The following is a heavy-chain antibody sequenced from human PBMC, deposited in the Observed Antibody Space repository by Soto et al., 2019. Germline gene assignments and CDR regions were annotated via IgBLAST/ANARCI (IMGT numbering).Heavy chain of an antibody. CDR1: GYRFTSYW. V-gene: IGHV5-51*01. J-gene: IGHJ4*02. Sequence: PGESLKISCKGSGYRFTSYWIGWVRQMPGKGLEWMGIIYPGDSDTRYSPSFQGQVTISADKSISTAYLQWSSLKASDTATYYCAHTAATGAYWESFDFWGQGTLVTVSS. CDR2: IYPGDSDT. D-gene: IGHD2-8*02. CDR3: AHTAATGAYWESFDF.